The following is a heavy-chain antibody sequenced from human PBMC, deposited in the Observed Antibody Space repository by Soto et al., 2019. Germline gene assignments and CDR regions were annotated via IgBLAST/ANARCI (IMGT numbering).Heavy chain of an antibody. CDR2: IYHSGST. J-gene: IGHJ6*02. V-gene: IGHV4-30-2*01. CDR3: ARAHYGDYGYGMDV. Sequence: QLQLQESGSGLVKPSQTLSLTCAVSGGSISSGGYSWSWIRQPPGKGLEWIGYIYHSGSTYYNPSLKGRVTISVDRSKHQFSLKLGSVTAADTAVYYCARAHYGDYGYGMDVWGQGTTVTVSS. CDR1: GGSISSGGYS. D-gene: IGHD4-17*01.